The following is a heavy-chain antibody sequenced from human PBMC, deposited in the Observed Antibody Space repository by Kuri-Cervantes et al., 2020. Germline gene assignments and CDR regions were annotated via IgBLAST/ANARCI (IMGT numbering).Heavy chain of an antibody. CDR1: GASLSVYS. Sequence: SETLSLPCAVYGASLSVYSWSWIRQPPGKGLEWIGEISHSGSPNYNPSLKSRVTISVDTSKNQFSLRLRSVTAADTAVYYCASARYSYDFDYWGQGTLVTVSS. V-gene: IGHV4-34*01. D-gene: IGHD5-18*01. CDR3: ASARYSYDFDY. J-gene: IGHJ4*02. CDR2: ISHSGSP.